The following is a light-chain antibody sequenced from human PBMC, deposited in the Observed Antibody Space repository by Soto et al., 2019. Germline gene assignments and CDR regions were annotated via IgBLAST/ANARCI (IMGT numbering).Light chain of an antibody. CDR2: EVT. V-gene: IGLV2-8*01. CDR3: CSYADNNDYV. CDR1: SSDVGAYNY. Sequence: QSALTQPPSASGSLGQSVTISCTGTSSDVGAYNYVSWYQQHPGKAPKLMIYEVTRRPSGVPDRFSGSKSGNTASLNVSGLKAEDEADYYCCSYADNNDYVFGTGTKVTV. J-gene: IGLJ1*01.